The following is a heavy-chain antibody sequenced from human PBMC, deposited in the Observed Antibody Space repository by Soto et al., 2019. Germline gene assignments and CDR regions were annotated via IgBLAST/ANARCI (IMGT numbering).Heavy chain of an antibody. J-gene: IGHJ4*02. Sequence: EVQLVESGGGLVQPGGSLRLSCAASGFTFSSYSMNWVRQAPGKGLEWVSYISSSSSTIYYADSVKGRFTIPRDNAKNSLYLQMNSLRAEDTAVYYCAREEYSSSFDYWGQGTLVTVSS. CDR1: GFTFSSYS. V-gene: IGHV3-48*01. D-gene: IGHD6-6*01. CDR3: AREEYSSSFDY. CDR2: ISSSSSTI.